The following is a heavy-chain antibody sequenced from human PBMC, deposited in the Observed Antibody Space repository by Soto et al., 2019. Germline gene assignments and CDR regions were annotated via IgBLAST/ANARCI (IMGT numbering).Heavy chain of an antibody. CDR3: ARLVRSRSGNTCYHRADV. CDR1: GGSVSSDTHY. Sequence: PSETLSLTCTVSGGSVSSDTHYWSWIRQPPGTRLEWIGFIYSSGSTNYNPSLKSRVTMSVDTSKNQFSLKLRSVIVADTPVYHGARLVRSRSGNTCYHRADVWRQGTTGTVS. J-gene: IGHJ6*02. V-gene: IGHV4-61*01. CDR2: IYSSGST. D-gene: IGHD2-15*01.